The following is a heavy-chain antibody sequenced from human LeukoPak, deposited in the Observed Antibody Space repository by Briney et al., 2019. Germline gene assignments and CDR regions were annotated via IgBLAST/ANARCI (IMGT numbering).Heavy chain of an antibody. CDR2: ISGSGGST. CDR1: GFIFSRYA. Sequence: PGGSLRLSCAASGFIFSRYAMSWVRQAPGKGLEWVSAISGSGGSTYYADSVKGRFTISRENSQNTLCLQMNSLRAEDTAVYYCAKDSYQDTAMWFFDYWGQGTLVTVSS. V-gene: IGHV3-23*01. CDR3: AKDSYQDTAMWFFDY. D-gene: IGHD5-18*01. J-gene: IGHJ4*02.